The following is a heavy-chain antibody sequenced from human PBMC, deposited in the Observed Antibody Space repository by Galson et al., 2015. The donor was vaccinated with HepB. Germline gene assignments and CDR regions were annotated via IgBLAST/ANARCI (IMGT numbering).Heavy chain of an antibody. CDR2: INDSGRA. CDR3: ARLGHFDSSAFYHGVRKNRYWYFDV. V-gene: IGHV4-34*01. Sequence: SETLSLTCDITGTSSSGDWWSWIRQPPGKGLEWIGEINDSGRANYNPSFEGRVTMSVDPSKSQFLLRLACVTAADTAVYYCARLGHFDSSAFYHGVRKNRYWYFDVWGRGTLVGVSS. J-gene: IGHJ2*01. CDR1: GTSSSGDW. D-gene: IGHD3-22*01.